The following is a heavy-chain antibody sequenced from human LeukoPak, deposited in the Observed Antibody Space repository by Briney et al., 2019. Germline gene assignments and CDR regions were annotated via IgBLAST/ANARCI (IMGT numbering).Heavy chain of an antibody. J-gene: IGHJ6*02. CDR3: ARHGGVSGTYFPPHHYGMDV. V-gene: IGHV4-59*08. Sequence: SETLSLTCTVSGASISGYYWSWIRQPPGKGLEWIGFVYYSGSTNYSPSLKSRATISIDTSKNQFSLRLSSVTAADTAVYYCARHGGVSGTYFPPHHYGMDVWGQGTTVTVSS. CDR2: VYYSGST. D-gene: IGHD3-16*01. CDR1: GASISGYY.